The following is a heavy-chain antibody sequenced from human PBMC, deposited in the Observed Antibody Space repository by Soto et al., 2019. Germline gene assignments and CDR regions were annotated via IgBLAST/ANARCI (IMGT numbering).Heavy chain of an antibody. CDR2: INHSGST. CDR1: GGSFSGYY. J-gene: IGHJ6*02. CDR3: ARDLRFGELPGYYYYGMDV. V-gene: IGHV4-34*01. D-gene: IGHD3-10*01. Sequence: PSETLSLTCAVYGGSFSGYYWSWIRQPPGKGLEWIGEINHSGSTNYNPSLKSRVTISVDTSTNQFSLKLSSVTAADTAVYYCARDLRFGELPGYYYYGMDVWGQGTTVTVSS.